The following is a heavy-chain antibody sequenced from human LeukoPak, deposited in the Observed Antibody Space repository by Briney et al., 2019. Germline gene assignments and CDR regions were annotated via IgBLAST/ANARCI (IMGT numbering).Heavy chain of an antibody. D-gene: IGHD3-10*01. CDR1: GFTFSSYA. V-gene: IGHV3-23*01. CDR3: ARQARGYGSGSFFGY. CDR2: ISGSGGST. Sequence: GGSLRLSCAASGFTFSSYAMSWFRQAPGKGLEWVSAISGSGGSTYYADSVKGRFTISRDNSKNTLYLQMNSLRAEDTAVYYCARQARGYGSGSFFGYWGQGTLVTVSS. J-gene: IGHJ4*02.